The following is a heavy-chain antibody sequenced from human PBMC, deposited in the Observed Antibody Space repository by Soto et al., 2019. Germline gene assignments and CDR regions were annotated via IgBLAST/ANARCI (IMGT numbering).Heavy chain of an antibody. V-gene: IGHV4-34*01. J-gene: IGHJ4*02. CDR3: ARDRFYSSNYFDY. Sequence: PSETLSLTCAVYGGSFSGYYWTWIRQPPGTGLEWIGEINHSGSTNYNPSLKSRVTISVDTSKNQFSLKLTSVTAEDTAVYYCARDRFYSSNYFDYWGQGTLVTVSS. CDR2: INHSGST. D-gene: IGHD6-19*01. CDR1: GGSFSGYY.